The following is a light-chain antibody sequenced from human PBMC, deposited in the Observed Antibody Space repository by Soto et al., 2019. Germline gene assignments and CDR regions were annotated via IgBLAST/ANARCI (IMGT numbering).Light chain of an antibody. CDR2: DSS. J-gene: IGKJ2*01. V-gene: IGKV3-15*01. CDR1: QSVSSN. CDR3: QQCNNGPYT. Sequence: EVVMTQSPATLSLSPGERATLSCRASQSVSSNLVWYQQKPGQAPRLLIYDSSTRATGIPARFSGSGSGTEFPLTISSLQSEDFALYFCQQCNNGPYTFGHGTKLEIK.